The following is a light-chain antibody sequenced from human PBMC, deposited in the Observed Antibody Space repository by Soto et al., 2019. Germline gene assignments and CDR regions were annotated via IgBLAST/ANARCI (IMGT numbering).Light chain of an antibody. J-gene: IGKJ4*01. CDR3: QQYKNWPPLT. CDR1: QSISSSY. CDR2: DAS. V-gene: IGKV3D-20*02. Sequence: EIVLTQSPATLSLSPGERATLSCRASQSISSSYLAWYQQKPGQAPRLLIYDASSRATGIPDRFSGSGSGTDFTLTISRLEPEDLAVYYCQQYKNWPPLTFGGGTKVEIK.